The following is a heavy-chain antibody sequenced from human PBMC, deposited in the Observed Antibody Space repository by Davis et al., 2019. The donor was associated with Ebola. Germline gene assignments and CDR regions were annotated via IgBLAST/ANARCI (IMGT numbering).Heavy chain of an antibody. CDR1: GGSISSYY. CDR2: IYYSGST. J-gene: IGHJ6*03. V-gene: IGHV4-59*01. CDR3: AREVLWFGEFLYYMDV. Sequence: PSETLSLTCTVSGGSISSYYWSWIRQPPGKGLEWIGYIYYSGSTNYNPSLKSRVTIPVDTSKNQFSLKLSSVTAADTAVYYCAREVLWFGEFLYYMDVWGKGTTVTVSS. D-gene: IGHD3-10*01.